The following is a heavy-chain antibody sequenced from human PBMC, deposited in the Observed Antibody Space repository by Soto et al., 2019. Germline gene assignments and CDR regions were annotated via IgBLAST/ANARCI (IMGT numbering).Heavy chain of an antibody. CDR2: TTGSGGSA. CDR3: VKAWTYYYDTSGPHFDY. Sequence: GGSLRLSCAASGFTFSSYAMSWVRQAPGKGLEWVSGTTGSGGSAYYADSVKGRFTISRDNSENTLYLQMNSLRAEDTAVYYCVKAWTYYYDTSGPHFDYWGQGTLVTVSS. V-gene: IGHV3-23*01. CDR1: GFTFSSYA. D-gene: IGHD3-22*01. J-gene: IGHJ4*02.